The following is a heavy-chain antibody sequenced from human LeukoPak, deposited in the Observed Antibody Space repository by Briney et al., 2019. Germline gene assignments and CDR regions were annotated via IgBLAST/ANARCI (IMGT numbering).Heavy chain of an antibody. J-gene: IGHJ3*02. CDR3: ARDMVRGVIGAFDI. V-gene: IGHV3-53*01. D-gene: IGHD3-10*01. CDR2: IYSGGST. Sequence: GGSLRLSCAASGFTFSSNYMSWVRQAPGRGLECVSVIYSGGSTYYADSVKGRLTISRDNSKNTLYFQMNSLRAEDTAVYYCARDMVRGVIGAFDIWGQGTMVTVSS. CDR1: GFTFSSNY.